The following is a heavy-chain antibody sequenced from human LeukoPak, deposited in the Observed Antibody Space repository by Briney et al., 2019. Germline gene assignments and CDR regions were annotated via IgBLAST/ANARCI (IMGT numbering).Heavy chain of an antibody. CDR2: IRYDGSDK. V-gene: IGHV3-30*02. J-gene: IGHJ3*01. D-gene: IGHD3-3*01. CDR1: GFNFSDYG. Sequence: GGSLRPSCAASGFNFSDYGMHWVRQAPGKGLEWVAFIRYDGSDKYYADSVRGRFTISRDNSRNTLYLQMNSLRAEDTAVYYCARDYDFWSGYYLWGQGTMVTVSS. CDR3: ARDYDFWSGYYL.